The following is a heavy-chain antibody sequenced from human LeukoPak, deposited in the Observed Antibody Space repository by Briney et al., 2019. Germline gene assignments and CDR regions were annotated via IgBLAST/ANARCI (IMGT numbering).Heavy chain of an antibody. D-gene: IGHD6-13*01. CDR2: ISGSGGST. CDR3: AKSRSGIAAAGTNY. V-gene: IGHV3-23*01. Sequence: QPGGSLRLSCAASGFTFSSYAMSWVRQAPGKGLEWVSAISGSGGSTYYADSVKGRSTISRDNSKNTLYLQMNSLRAEDTAVYYCAKSRSGIAAAGTNYWGQGTLVTVSS. J-gene: IGHJ4*02. CDR1: GFTFSSYA.